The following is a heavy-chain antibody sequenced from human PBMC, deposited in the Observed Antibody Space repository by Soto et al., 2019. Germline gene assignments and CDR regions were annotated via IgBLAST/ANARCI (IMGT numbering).Heavy chain of an antibody. CDR1: GLTVSSNY. CDR2: LYGGDNP. D-gene: IGHD1-1*01. Sequence: EVQLVESGGGLIQPGGSLRLSCAASGLTVSSNYMNWVRQASGKGLEWVSALYGGDNPEYADSVKGRFTISRDNSRNTLYLQMNSLRANDTAVYYCLKRQQSVRYYYGLNVWGQGFTVTVSS. J-gene: IGHJ6*02. V-gene: IGHV3-53*01. CDR3: LKRQQSVRYYYGLNV.